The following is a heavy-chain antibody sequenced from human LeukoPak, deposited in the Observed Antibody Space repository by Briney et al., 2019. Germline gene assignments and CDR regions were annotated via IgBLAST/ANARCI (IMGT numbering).Heavy chain of an antibody. CDR3: ARGRSNNLFEY. CDR2: ISTDGTYT. CDR1: GFTFRTYW. D-gene: IGHD1/OR15-1a*01. V-gene: IGHV3-74*03. Sequence: PGGSLRLSCAASGFTFRTYWMHWVRQTPGMGLVWVSRISTDGTYTTYADSVKGRFTISRDNTKNTLYLQIDRLRAEDTAVYYCARGRSNNLFEYWGQGTLVTVSS. J-gene: IGHJ4*02.